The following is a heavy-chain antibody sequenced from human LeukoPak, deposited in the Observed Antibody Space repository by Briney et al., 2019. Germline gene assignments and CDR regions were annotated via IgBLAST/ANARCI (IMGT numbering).Heavy chain of an antibody. CDR3: ASGRAGDFDY. Sequence: SETLSLTCAVSGYSISSGYYWGWIRQPPGKGLEWIGSIYHSGSTYYNPSLKSRVTISVDTSKNQFSLKLSSVTAADTAVYYCASGRAGDFDYWGQGTLVTVSS. CDR1: GYSISSGYY. V-gene: IGHV4-38-2*01. CDR2: IYHSGST. J-gene: IGHJ4*02. D-gene: IGHD6-13*01.